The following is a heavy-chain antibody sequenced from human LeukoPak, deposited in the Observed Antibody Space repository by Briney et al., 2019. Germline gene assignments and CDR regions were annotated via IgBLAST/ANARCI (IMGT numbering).Heavy chain of an antibody. V-gene: IGHV4-38-2*01. CDR1: GYSISSGYC. Sequence: SETLSLTCAVSGYSISSGYCWGWIRQPPGKGLEWIGSIYHSGSTYYNPSLKSRVTISVGTSKNQFSLKLSSVTAADTAVYYCARVRYCSGGSCRELFDYWGQGTLVTVSS. J-gene: IGHJ4*02. CDR2: IYHSGST. CDR3: ARVRYCSGGSCRELFDY. D-gene: IGHD2-15*01.